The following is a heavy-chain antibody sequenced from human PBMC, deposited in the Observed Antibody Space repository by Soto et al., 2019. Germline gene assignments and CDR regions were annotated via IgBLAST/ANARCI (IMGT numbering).Heavy chain of an antibody. V-gene: IGHV3-23*01. J-gene: IGHJ4*02. CDR1: GFAFGSYD. Sequence: EVQLLESGGGLVQPGGSLRFSCAASGFAFGSYDMSWVRQPPGWGLEWVSGISGSGSNRYYADSVRGRFTISRDNSKNTLHLQLNSLRAEDAAVYYCAKEAAVAGRPLDYWGQGTLVTVSS. CDR2: ISGSGSNR. CDR3: AKEAAVAGRPLDY. D-gene: IGHD6-19*01.